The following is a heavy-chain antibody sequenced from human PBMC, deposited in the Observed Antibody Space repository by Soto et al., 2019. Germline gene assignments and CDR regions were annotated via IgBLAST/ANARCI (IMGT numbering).Heavy chain of an antibody. D-gene: IGHD3-22*01. V-gene: IGHV3-23*01. J-gene: IGHJ4*02. CDR1: GFTFSSYA. Sequence: GGSLRLSCAASGFTFSSYAMSWVRQAPGKGLEWVSAISGSGGSTYYADSVKGRFTISRDNSKNTLYLQMNSLRAEDTAVYYCVKDTYYYDSSGYYGVGFDYWGQGTLVTVSS. CDR2: ISGSGGST. CDR3: VKDTYYYDSSGYYGVGFDY.